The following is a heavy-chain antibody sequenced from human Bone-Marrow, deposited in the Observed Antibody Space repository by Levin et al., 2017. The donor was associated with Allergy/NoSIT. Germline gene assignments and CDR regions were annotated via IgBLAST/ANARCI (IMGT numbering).Heavy chain of an antibody. CDR3: ARQDGYCSSTSCYAGSIDY. D-gene: IGHD2-2*01. Sequence: SVKVSCKASGGTFSSYAISWVRQAPGQGLEWMGGIIPIFGTANYAQKFQGRVTITADESTSTAYMELSSLRSEDTAVYYCARQDGYCSSTSCYAGSIDYWGQGTLVTVSS. CDR1: GGTFSSYA. CDR2: IIPIFGTA. J-gene: IGHJ4*02. V-gene: IGHV1-69*13.